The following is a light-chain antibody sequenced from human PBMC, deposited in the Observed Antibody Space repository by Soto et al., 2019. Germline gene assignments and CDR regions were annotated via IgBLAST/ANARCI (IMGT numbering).Light chain of an antibody. Sequence: EIVLTQSPGTLSLSPGERATVSCRASQSVASSYLAWYQQKPGQAPRLLIYGISTRATGVPARFSGSGSGTEFNLSISSLQSEDFAVYSCQQYSQWTITFGQGTRVEIK. CDR1: QSVASSY. CDR2: GIS. J-gene: IGKJ5*01. CDR3: QQYSQWTIT. V-gene: IGKV3-15*01.